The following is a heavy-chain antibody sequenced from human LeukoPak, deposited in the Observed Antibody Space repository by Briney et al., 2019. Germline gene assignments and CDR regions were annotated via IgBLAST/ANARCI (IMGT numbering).Heavy chain of an antibody. J-gene: IGHJ4*02. V-gene: IGHV1-69*05. CDR3: ARGVIVAATHFDN. CDR1: GGSFSRHA. D-gene: IGHD1-26*01. CDR2: IIPLFGTT. Sequence: GASVKVSCKASGGSFSRHAISWVRQATGQGLEWMGEIIPLFGTTHYAQKFQGRVTITTDESTSTGYVELSSLRSEDTAVYYCARGVIVAATHFDNWGQGTLVTVSS.